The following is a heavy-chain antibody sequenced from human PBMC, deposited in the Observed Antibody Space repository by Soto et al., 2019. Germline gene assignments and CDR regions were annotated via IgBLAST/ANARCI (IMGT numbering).Heavy chain of an antibody. CDR1: GFTFSSHW. J-gene: IGHJ4*02. CDR2: IRPDGSST. CDR3: ANDNNWSYDY. D-gene: IGHD1-1*01. Sequence: GGSLRLSCAASGFTFSSHWMHWVRQAPGKGLVWVSHIRPDGSSTRDTYSVQGQFTISMDYARNRLYLQMNSLSDEDTAVYDCANDNNWSYDYWGQGTLVTVSS. V-gene: IGHV3-74*01.